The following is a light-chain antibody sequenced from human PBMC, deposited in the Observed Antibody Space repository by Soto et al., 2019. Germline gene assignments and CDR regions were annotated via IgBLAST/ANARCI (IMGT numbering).Light chain of an antibody. V-gene: IGLV1-40*01. CDR1: SSNIGAGYA. CDR3: QSYDSSLSGSGV. CDR2: ANN. Sequence: QSVLTQPPSGSGAPGQRGTISCSGSSSNIGAGYAVHWYQQLPGTAPKLRISANNIRPSGVLDRFSGSKSGTSASLAITGLQAEDESDYYCQSYDSSLSGSGVFGGGTKLTVL. J-gene: IGLJ3*02.